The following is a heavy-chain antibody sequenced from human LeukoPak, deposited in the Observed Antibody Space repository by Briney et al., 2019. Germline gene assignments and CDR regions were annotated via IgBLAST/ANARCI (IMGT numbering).Heavy chain of an antibody. V-gene: IGHV3-15*01. Sequence: GGSLRLSCAASGFTFSNAWMSWVRQAPGKGLEWVGRIKSKTDGGTTDYAAPVKGRFTISRDDSKNTLYLQMNSLKTEDTAVYYCTTDAKTERAYYYYYGMDVWGQGTTVTVSS. CDR3: TTDAKTERAYYYYYGMDV. CDR1: GFTFSNAW. CDR2: IKSKTDGGTT. D-gene: IGHD4/OR15-4a*01. J-gene: IGHJ6*02.